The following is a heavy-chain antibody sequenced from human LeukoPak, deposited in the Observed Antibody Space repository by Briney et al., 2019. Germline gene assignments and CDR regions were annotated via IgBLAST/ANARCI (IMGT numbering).Heavy chain of an antibody. D-gene: IGHD3-22*01. CDR3: AKDLWSTRDLAIVVVITVAFDI. CDR1: GFTFGNYP. V-gene: IGHV3-23*01. J-gene: IGHJ3*02. Sequence: QPGGSLRLSCAASGFTFGNYPFSWVRQAPGKGLEWVSVVSANGVSTLYANSVKARFTISRDNFVNTLYQQMSSLIAEDAAVYYCAKDLWSTRDLAIVVVITVAFDIWGQGTMVAVST. CDR2: VSANGVST.